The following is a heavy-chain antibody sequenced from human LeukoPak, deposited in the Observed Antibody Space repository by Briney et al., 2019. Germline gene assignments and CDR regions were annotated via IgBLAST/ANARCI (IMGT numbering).Heavy chain of an antibody. J-gene: IGHJ6*03. CDR3: AKDMVRGVFYYYYYMDV. V-gene: IGHV3-74*01. CDR1: GFTFSSYW. Sequence: GGSLRLSCAASGFTFSSYWMHWVRQAPGKGLVWVSRINSGGSSTSYADSVKGRFTISRDNAKNTLYLQMNSLRAEDTAVYYCAKDMVRGVFYYYYYMDVWGKGTTVTISS. D-gene: IGHD3-10*01. CDR2: INSGGSST.